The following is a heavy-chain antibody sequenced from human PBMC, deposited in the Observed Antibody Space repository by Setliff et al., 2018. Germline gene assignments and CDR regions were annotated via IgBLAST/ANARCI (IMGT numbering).Heavy chain of an antibody. CDR1: GFTFSSYS. CDR2: ISPDSYYI. CDR3: ARSPANGGHDAFDI. J-gene: IGHJ3*02. V-gene: IGHV3-21*03. Sequence: GGSLRLSCAASGFTFSSYSMHWVRQTPGKGLEWVSSISPDSYYIYYADSIKGRFTISRDNAKSSLYLQMNSLRAEDTAVFYCARSPANGGHDAFDIWGRGTMVTVSS. D-gene: IGHD6-25*01.